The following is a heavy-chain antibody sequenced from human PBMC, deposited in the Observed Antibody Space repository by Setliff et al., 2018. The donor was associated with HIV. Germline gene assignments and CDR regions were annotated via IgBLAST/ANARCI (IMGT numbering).Heavy chain of an antibody. CDR3: AGSAHSYSYMGYYYHTMDV. CDR2: MLPILGMG. Sequence: SVKVSCKTSGGTFSTYVITWVRQAPGQGLEWVGGMLPILGMGDFAQKFQGRATITADASTRTAYMELSSLTSDDTAVYYCAGSAHSYSYMGYYYHTMDVWGQGTTVTVSS. CDR1: GGTFSTYV. V-gene: IGHV1-69*10. D-gene: IGHD4-4*01. J-gene: IGHJ6*02.